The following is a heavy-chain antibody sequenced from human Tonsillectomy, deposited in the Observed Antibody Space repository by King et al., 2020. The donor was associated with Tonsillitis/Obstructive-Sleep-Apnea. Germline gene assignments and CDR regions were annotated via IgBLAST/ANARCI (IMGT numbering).Heavy chain of an antibody. J-gene: IGHJ5*02. D-gene: IGHD3-3*01. CDR3: AKEEPYYDFWIGLTFDP. V-gene: IGHV3-30*18. CDR2: ISYDGSNK. Sequence: VQLVESGGGVVQPGRSLRLSCAASGFTFSTYGMDWVRQAPGKGLEWVAAISYDGSNKYYADSVTGRFTISRDNSKKTLDLQMNRLRADDTAVYYFAKEEPYYDFWIGLTFDPWGQGTLVTVSS. CDR1: GFTFSTYG.